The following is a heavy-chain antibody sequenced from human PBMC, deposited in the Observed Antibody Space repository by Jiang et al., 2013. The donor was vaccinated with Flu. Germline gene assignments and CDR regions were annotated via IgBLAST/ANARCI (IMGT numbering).Heavy chain of an antibody. D-gene: IGHD3-9*01. CDR1: GGSISSYY. J-gene: IGHJ6*04. CDR2: IYYSGST. V-gene: IGHV4-59*01. Sequence: GLVKPSETLSLTCTVSGGSISSYYWSWIRQPPGKGLEWIGYIYYSGSTNYNPSLKSRVTISVDTSKNQFSLKLSSVTAADTAVYYCARAVLRYFDWSPPGGMDVWGKGTTVTVSS. CDR3: ARAVLRYFDWSPPGGMDV.